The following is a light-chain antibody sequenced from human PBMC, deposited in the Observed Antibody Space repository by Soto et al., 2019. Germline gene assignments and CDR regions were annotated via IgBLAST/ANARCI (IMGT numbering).Light chain of an antibody. CDR3: AAWDDSLGAYV. CDR2: TNN. J-gene: IGLJ1*01. V-gene: IGLV1-44*01. CDR1: NSNIGTNT. Sequence: SELTQPPSASATPGQRGAMSCSGSNSNIGTNTVNWYQQLPGTAPRLLIYTNNQRPSGVPQRFSGSKAGTSASLAIGGLQSEDGADYYCAAWDDSLGAYVFGTGTKVTV.